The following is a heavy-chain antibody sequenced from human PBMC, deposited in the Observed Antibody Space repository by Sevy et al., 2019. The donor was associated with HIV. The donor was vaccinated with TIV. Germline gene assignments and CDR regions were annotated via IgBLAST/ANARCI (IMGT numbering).Heavy chain of an antibody. CDR3: ARHGKVLLNYYGMDV. J-gene: IGHJ6*02. Sequence: SKTLSLTCTVSGGSISSSSYYWGWIRQPPGKGLEWIGSIYYSGSTYYHPSLKSRVTISVDTSKNQFSLKLSSVTAADTAVYYCARHGKVLLNYYGMDVWGQGTTVTVSS. CDR1: GGSISSSSYY. CDR2: IYYSGST. V-gene: IGHV4-39*01. D-gene: IGHD1-26*01.